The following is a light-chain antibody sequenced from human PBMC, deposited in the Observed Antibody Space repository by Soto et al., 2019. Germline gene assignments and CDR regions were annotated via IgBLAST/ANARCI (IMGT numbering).Light chain of an antibody. Sequence: EIVLTQSPGTLSLSPGERATLSCRASQRVGSSYLAWYQHKPGQAPRLLIYVASSRATGIPDRFSGSGSGTDFSLTISRREPEEFAVYYCQQYGNAPWTFGQGTKVEIK. CDR3: QQYGNAPWT. CDR1: QRVGSSY. J-gene: IGKJ1*01. CDR2: VAS. V-gene: IGKV3-20*01.